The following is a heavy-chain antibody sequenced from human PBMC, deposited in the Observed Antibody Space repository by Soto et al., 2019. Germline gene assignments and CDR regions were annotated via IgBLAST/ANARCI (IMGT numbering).Heavy chain of an antibody. CDR2: ISGSGGST. CDR1: GFTFSSYA. J-gene: IGHJ4*02. CDR3: AKLSMIVVVIPYYFDY. D-gene: IGHD3-22*01. Sequence: EVQLLESGGGLVQPGGSLRLSCAASGFTFSSYAMSWVRQAPGKGLEWVSAISGSGGSTYYADSVKGRFTISRDNSKNTRYLQMNSLRAEDTAVYYCAKLSMIVVVIPYYFDYWGQGTLVTVSS. V-gene: IGHV3-23*01.